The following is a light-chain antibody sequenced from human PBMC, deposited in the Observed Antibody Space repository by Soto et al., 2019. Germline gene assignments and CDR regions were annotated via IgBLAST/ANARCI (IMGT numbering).Light chain of an antibody. CDR1: QNIINY. CDR3: LQSYSTPLS. V-gene: IGKV1-39*01. CDR2: AAS. Sequence: DIQMTQSPSSLSASVGDRVTITCRASQNIINYLNWYQQKPGKAPKLLIYAASSLESGVPSRFGGSGSGTDFTLTISSLQPEDFATYYCLQSYSTPLSFGGGTKVDI. J-gene: IGKJ4*01.